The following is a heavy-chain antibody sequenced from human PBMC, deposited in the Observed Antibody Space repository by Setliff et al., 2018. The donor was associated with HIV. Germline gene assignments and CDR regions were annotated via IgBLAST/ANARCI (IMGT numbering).Heavy chain of an antibody. J-gene: IGHJ6*03. V-gene: IGHV3-7*01. D-gene: IGHD3-9*01. CDR2: INEGGSEK. CDR3: VRNKRYFDAHSKYYYYYMDV. CDR1: GFTFRSYW. Sequence: PGGSLRLSCAASGFTFRSYWMSWVRQAPGKGLEWVANINEGGSEKNYVDSVKGRFIISRDNAKDSLYLQMDSLRAEDTAMYYCVRNKRYFDAHSKYYYYYMDVWGKGATVTVSS.